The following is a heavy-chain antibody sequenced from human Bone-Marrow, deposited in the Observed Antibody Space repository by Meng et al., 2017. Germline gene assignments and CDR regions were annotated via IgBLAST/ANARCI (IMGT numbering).Heavy chain of an antibody. CDR1: GGSISSVDYF. CDR3: ARVKRWLQRGFELDP. J-gene: IGHJ5*02. D-gene: IGHD5-24*01. Sequence: QVQLQESGPGTVKTSQTLSLTCTVSGGSISSVDYFWSWIRQPPGKGLEWIGYIYHSGSTYYNPSLESRVTISVDTSKNQFSLKLSSVTAADTAVYYCARVKRWLQRGFELDPWGQGTLVTVSS. CDR2: IYHSGST. V-gene: IGHV4-30-4*08.